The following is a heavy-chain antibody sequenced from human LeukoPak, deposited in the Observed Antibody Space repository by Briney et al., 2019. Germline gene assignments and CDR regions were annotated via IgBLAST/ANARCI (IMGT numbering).Heavy chain of an antibody. Sequence: GGSLRLSCEVSGFRLTTYGTHWVRQAPGKGLEWVAYIPFDGSDEYYVDSVKGRFSISRDNSKNTLFLQMDSLRPEDTAVYYCARALDSSGYYRGDAFDIWGQGTMVTVSS. CDR2: IPFDGSDE. D-gene: IGHD3-22*01. CDR3: ARALDSSGYYRGDAFDI. CDR1: GFRLTTYG. V-gene: IGHV3-30*02. J-gene: IGHJ3*02.